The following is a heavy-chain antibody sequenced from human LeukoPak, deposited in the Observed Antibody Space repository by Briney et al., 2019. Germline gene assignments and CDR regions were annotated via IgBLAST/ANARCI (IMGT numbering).Heavy chain of an antibody. Sequence: GGSLRLFCAASGFTVSSNYMSWVRQAPGKGLEWVSVIYSGGSTYYADSVKGRFTISRDNSKNTLYLQMNSLRAEDTAVYYCARISEGSGSYDYWGQGALVTVSS. J-gene: IGHJ4*02. CDR2: IYSGGST. D-gene: IGHD3-10*01. CDR3: ARISEGSGSYDY. CDR1: GFTVSSNY. V-gene: IGHV3-53*01.